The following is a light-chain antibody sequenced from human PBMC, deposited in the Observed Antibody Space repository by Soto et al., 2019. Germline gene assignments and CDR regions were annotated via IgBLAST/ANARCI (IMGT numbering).Light chain of an antibody. CDR3: ASWDDSLNGHV. CDR1: SSNIASNT. CDR2: SND. J-gene: IGLJ1*01. V-gene: IGLV1-44*01. Sequence: QSVLTQPPSASGTPGQRVTVSCSGSSSNIASNTVNWYQQLPGTAPKLLIYSNDQRPSGVSDRFSASKSGTSASLAISGLQSEDEADYYCASWDDSLNGHVFGTGTKVTVL.